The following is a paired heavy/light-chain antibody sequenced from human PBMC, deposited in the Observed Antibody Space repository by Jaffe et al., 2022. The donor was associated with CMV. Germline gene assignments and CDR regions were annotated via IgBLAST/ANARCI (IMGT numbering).Light chain of an antibody. CDR2: DAS. V-gene: IGKV3-11*01. J-gene: IGKJ4*01. Sequence: EIVLTQSPATLSLSPGERATLSCRASQSVSSYLAWYQQKPGQAPRLLIYDASNRATGIPARFSGSGSGTDFTLTISSLEPEDFAVYYCQQRSNQGLTFGGGTKVEIK. CDR1: QSVSSY. CDR3: QQRSNQGLT.
Heavy chain of an antibody. J-gene: IGHJ4*02. D-gene: IGHD3-10*01. V-gene: IGHV1-18*01. CDR3: ARDRLKYYYGSGPEYPLYFDY. CDR1: GYTFTSYG. Sequence: QVQLVQSGAEVKKPGASVKVSCKASGYTFTSYGISWVRQAPGQGLEWMGWISAYNGNTNYAQKLQGRVTMTTDTSTSTAYMELRSLRSDDTAVYYCARDRLKYYYGSGPEYPLYFDYWGQGTLVTVSS. CDR2: ISAYNGNT.